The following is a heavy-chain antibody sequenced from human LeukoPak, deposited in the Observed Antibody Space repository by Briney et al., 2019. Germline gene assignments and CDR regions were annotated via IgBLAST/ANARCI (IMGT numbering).Heavy chain of an antibody. Sequence: ASVKVSCKASGYTFTGYYMHWVRQAPGQGLEWMGWINPNSGGTNYAQKFQGRVTMTRDTSISTAYMELSRLRSDDTAVYYCARDRSIRSYYYYMDVWGKGTTVTVSS. CDR3: ARDRSIRSYYYYMDV. CDR1: GYTFTGYY. D-gene: IGHD2-2*01. J-gene: IGHJ6*03. V-gene: IGHV1-2*02. CDR2: INPNSGGT.